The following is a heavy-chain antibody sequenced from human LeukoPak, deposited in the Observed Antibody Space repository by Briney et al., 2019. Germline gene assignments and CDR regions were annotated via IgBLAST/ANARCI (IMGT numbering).Heavy chain of an antibody. Sequence: PETLSLTCTVSGGSISSSSYYWGWTRQPPGKGLEWIGSIYYSGSTYYNPSLRSRVTISVDTSKNQFSLKLSSVTAADTAVYYCARDQSYWDFDPWGQGTLVTVSS. V-gene: IGHV4-39*07. CDR1: GGSISSSSYY. CDR2: IYYSGST. D-gene: IGHD1-26*01. CDR3: ARDQSYWDFDP. J-gene: IGHJ5*02.